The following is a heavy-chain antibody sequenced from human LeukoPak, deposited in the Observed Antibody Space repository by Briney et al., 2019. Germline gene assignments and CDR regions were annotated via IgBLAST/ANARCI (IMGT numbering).Heavy chain of an antibody. Sequence: GASVKVSCKASGGTFSSYAISWVRQAPGQGLEWMGRIIPIFGTANYAQKFQGRVTITTDESTSTAYMELSSLRSEDTAVYYCARGGIGNGYDPSIDYWGQGTLVTVSS. D-gene: IGHD5-12*01. CDR1: GGTFSSYA. CDR3: ARGGIGNGYDPSIDY. CDR2: IIPIFGTA. J-gene: IGHJ4*02. V-gene: IGHV1-69*05.